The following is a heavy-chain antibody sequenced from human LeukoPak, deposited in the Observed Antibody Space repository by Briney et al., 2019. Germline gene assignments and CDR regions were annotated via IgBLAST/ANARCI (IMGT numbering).Heavy chain of an antibody. Sequence: PGRSLRLSCAVSGFTFSSYGMHWVRQAPGKGLEWVALISTDGGNKHYADSMKGRFTISRDNSKNILYLQMNSLRPEDTAVFYCAKDRIEGWLPDYWGQGTLVTVSS. CDR2: ISTDGGNK. J-gene: IGHJ4*02. CDR1: GFTFSSYG. CDR3: AKDRIEGWLPDY. D-gene: IGHD6-19*01. V-gene: IGHV3-30*18.